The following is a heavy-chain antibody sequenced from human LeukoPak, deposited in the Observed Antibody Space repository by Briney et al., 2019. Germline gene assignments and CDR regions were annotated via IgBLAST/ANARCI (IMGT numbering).Heavy chain of an antibody. V-gene: IGHV1-2*02. CDR2: INPNSGGT. CDR1: GYTFTGYY. J-gene: IGHJ4*02. Sequence: GASVKVSCKASGYTFTGYYMHWVRQAPGQGLEWMGWINPNSGGTNYAQKFQGRVTMTRDTSISTAYMELSRLRSDDTAVYYCARDIGYCSSTSCYAVGVDYWGQGTLVTVSS. CDR3: ARDIGYCSSTSCYAVGVDY. D-gene: IGHD2-2*01.